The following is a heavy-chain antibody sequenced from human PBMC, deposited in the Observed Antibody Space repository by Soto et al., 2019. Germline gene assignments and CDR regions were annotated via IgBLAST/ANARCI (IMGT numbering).Heavy chain of an antibody. Sequence: SSVTVSFTASVNAFTSDYIHWFGQAPGQGLEWMGIINPSGGSKTYAQKFQGRVTLTRDTSTTTVYMELRSMKSDDTAMYDCGGANRQPYDFDYWGQGTLVTVSS. J-gene: IGHJ4*02. CDR2: INPSGGSK. CDR1: VNAFTSDY. V-gene: IGHV1-46*03. D-gene: IGHD5-12*01. CDR3: GGANRQPYDFDY.